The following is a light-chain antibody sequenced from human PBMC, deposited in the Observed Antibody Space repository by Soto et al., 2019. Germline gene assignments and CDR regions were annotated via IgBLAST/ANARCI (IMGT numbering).Light chain of an antibody. J-gene: IGLJ2*01. V-gene: IGLV2-14*03. CDR2: DVN. CDR3: TSWTTITTMI. CDR1: SSDLGAYNY. Sequence: QSALTQPASVSGSTGQSITISCTGTSSDLGAYNYVSWYQQHPGKAPKLMIYDVNIRPSGVSNRFSGSKSGNTASLTISGLQAEDEADYYCTSWTTITTMIFGGGTKLTVL.